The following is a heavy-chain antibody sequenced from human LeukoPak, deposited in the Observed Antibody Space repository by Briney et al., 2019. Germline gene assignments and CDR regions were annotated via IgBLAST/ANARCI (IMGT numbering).Heavy chain of an antibody. V-gene: IGHV1-18*01. J-gene: IGHJ3*02. CDR3: AREDLGMGPGSAFDI. CDR2: ISAYNGNT. CDR1: GYTFTSYG. Sequence: ASVKVSCKVSGYTFTSYGISWVRQAPGQGLEWMGWISAYNGNTNYAQKLQGRVTMTTDTSTSTAYMELRSLRSDDTAVYYCAREDLGMGPGSAFDIWGQGTMVTVSS. D-gene: IGHD7-27*01.